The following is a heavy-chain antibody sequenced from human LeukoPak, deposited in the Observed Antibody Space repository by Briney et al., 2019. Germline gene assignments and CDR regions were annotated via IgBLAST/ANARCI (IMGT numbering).Heavy chain of an antibody. V-gene: IGHV1-3*01. D-gene: IGHD6-13*01. CDR3: ARTDSSSWYGPFRK. Sequence: GRSLRLSCAASGFTFSSYAMHWVRQAPGQRLEWMGWINAGNGNTKYSQKFQGRVTITRDTSASTAYMELSSLRSEDTAVYYCARTDSSSWYGPFRKWGQGTLVTVSS. CDR1: GFTFSSYA. CDR2: INAGNGNT. J-gene: IGHJ4*02.